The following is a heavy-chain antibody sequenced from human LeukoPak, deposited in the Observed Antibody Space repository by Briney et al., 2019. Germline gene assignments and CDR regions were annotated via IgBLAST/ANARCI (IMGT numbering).Heavy chain of an antibody. V-gene: IGHV3-23*01. J-gene: IGHJ4*02. Sequence: GGSLRLSCAASGFTFSSYAVSWVRQAPGKGLAWVSAINDSGGSTQYADSVKGRFTISRDNSKNTLYLQMNSLRVEDTAVYYCAKGSSNWLDHYYFDFWGQGTLVTVSS. D-gene: IGHD6-13*01. CDR2: INDSGGST. CDR3: AKGSSNWLDHYYFDF. CDR1: GFTFSSYA.